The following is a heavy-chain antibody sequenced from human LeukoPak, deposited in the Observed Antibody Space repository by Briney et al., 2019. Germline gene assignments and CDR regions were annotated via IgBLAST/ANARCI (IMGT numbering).Heavy chain of an antibody. D-gene: IGHD3-9*01. CDR3: ARGHYDVLTSSYKWTPDY. Sequence: GGSLRLSCAASGFTFSTYNMNWVRQAPGKGLEWVSSITSGGGYTYYADSVKGRFTTSRDNAKNPLSLRLDSLRAEDTAVYYCARGHYDVLTSSYKWTPDYWGQGTLVTVSP. V-gene: IGHV3-21*06. CDR2: ITSGGGYT. CDR1: GFTFSTYN. J-gene: IGHJ4*02.